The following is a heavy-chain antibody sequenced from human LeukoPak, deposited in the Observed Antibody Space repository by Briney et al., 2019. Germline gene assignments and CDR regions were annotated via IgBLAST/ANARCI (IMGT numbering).Heavy chain of an antibody. CDR2: IRYDGSNK. CDR1: GFTFSSYG. J-gene: IGHJ4*02. Sequence: GGSLRLSCAASGFTFSSYGMHWVRQAPGKGLEWVAFIRYDGSNKYYADSVKGRFTISRDNSKNTLYLQMDSLRVEDTAVYYCVPLKGDIAVVVYWGQGTLVTVSS. D-gene: IGHD2-15*01. CDR3: VPLKGDIAVVVY. V-gene: IGHV3-30*02.